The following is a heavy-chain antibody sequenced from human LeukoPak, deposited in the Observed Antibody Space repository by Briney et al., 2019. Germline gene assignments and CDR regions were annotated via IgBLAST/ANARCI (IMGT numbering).Heavy chain of an antibody. Sequence: SQTLSLTCAMSGDTVSSNSAAWNWIRQSPSRGLEWLGRTYYRSKWYNDYAVSVKSRITINPDTSKNQFSLQLNSVTPEDTAVYSCARDLEVTGNFDYWGQGTLVTVSS. V-gene: IGHV6-1*01. CDR2: TYYRSKWYN. D-gene: IGHD2-21*02. J-gene: IGHJ4*02. CDR3: ARDLEVTGNFDY. CDR1: GDTVSSNSAA.